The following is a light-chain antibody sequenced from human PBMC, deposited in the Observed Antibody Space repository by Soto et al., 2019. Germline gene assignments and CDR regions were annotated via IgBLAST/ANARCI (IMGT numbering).Light chain of an antibody. CDR1: SSNIGSNT. Sequence: QSVLTQPPSASGTPGQRVIMSCSGSSSNIGSNTVNWYQHVPGTTPKLLVYSDNQRPSGVPDRFSGSKSGTSASLAISGLQSEYEADYYCAAWDDSLRVVFGGGTKLTVL. CDR2: SDN. V-gene: IGLV1-44*01. CDR3: AAWDDSLRVV. J-gene: IGLJ3*02.